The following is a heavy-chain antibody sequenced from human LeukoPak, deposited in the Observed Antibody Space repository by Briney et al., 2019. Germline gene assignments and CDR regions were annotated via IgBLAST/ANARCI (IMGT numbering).Heavy chain of an antibody. D-gene: IGHD6-13*01. Sequence: SETLSLPCTVSGGSISSGSHYWRWIRQPAGKGLEWIGRITTSGDTPYNPSLKSRLTISVDTSRNHFSLNLRSVTAADTAVYYCARGYNSRSTFDVWGQGTVVTVSS. CDR1: GGSISSGSHY. J-gene: IGHJ3*01. V-gene: IGHV4-61*02. CDR3: ARGYNSRSTFDV. CDR2: ITTSGDT.